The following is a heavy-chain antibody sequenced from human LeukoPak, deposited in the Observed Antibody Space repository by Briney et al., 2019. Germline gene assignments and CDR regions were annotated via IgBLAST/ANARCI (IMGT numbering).Heavy chain of an antibody. CDR2: INHSGST. J-gene: IGHJ5*02. D-gene: IGHD7-27*01. Sequence: SAPLSLICTVYVGSFSGYYWRWIRHPPGKGLEWTGEINHSGSTNYNPSLKRRVTISVDTSKNQFSLKLSSVTAADTAVYYCARVGFLGTNHWGQGTLVTVSS. CDR1: VGSFSGYY. CDR3: ARVGFLGTNH. V-gene: IGHV4-34*01.